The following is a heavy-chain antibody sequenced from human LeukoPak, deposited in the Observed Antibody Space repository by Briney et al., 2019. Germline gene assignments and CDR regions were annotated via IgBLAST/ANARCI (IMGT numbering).Heavy chain of an antibody. CDR1: GGSIGSSSYY. CDR3: ARAREVGASHDAFDI. CDR2: IYYSGST. D-gene: IGHD1-26*01. Sequence: PSETLSLTCTVSGGSIGSSSYYWGWIRQPPGKGLEWIGSIYYSGSTYYNPSLKSRVTISVDTSKNQFSLKLSSVTAADTAVYYCARAREVGASHDAFDIWGQGTMVTVSS. J-gene: IGHJ3*02. V-gene: IGHV4-39*07.